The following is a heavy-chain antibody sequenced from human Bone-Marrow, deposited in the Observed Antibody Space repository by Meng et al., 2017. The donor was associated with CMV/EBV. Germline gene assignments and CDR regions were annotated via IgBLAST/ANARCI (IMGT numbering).Heavy chain of an antibody. CDR1: GGSISSSSYY. Sequence: SETLSLTCTVSGGSISSSSYYWGWIRQPPGKGLEWIGSIYYSGSTYYNLSLKSRVTISVDTSKNQFSLKLSSVTAADTAVYYCARDRYSAAPGIAAAGTVSYYYYYGMDVWGQGTTVTVSS. V-gene: IGHV4-39*07. J-gene: IGHJ6*02. D-gene: IGHD6-13*01. CDR2: IYYSGST. CDR3: ARDRYSAAPGIAAAGTVSYYYYYGMDV.